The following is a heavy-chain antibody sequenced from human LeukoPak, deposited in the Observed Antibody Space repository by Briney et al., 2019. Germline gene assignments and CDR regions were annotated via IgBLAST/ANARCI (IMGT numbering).Heavy chain of an antibody. D-gene: IGHD2-2*01. CDR2: VTGSSRNT. V-gene: IGHV3-23*01. Sequence: PGGSLRLSCAASGFNFSNYAMTWVRQAPAKGLAWVSVVTGSSRNTYYAASLKGRFTISRDNSKNIFYLEMNSLRVEDTAIYCCAKDRSSSTWCLDYWGRGTLVTVSS. CDR3: AKDRSSSTWCLDY. CDR1: GFNFSNYA. J-gene: IGHJ4*02.